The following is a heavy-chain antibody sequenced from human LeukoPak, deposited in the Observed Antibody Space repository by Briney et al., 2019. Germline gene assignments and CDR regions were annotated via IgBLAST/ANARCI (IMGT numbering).Heavy chain of an antibody. CDR3: ARVSSGWYKNFDY. CDR2: IYYSGST. J-gene: IGHJ4*02. CDR1: GGSISSYY. Sequence: SETLSLTCTVSGGSISSYYWSWIRQPPGKGLEWIGYIYYSGSTYYNPSLKSRVTISVDTSKNQFSLKLSSVTAADTAVYYCARVSSGWYKNFDYWGQGTLVTVSS. D-gene: IGHD6-19*01. V-gene: IGHV4-59*12.